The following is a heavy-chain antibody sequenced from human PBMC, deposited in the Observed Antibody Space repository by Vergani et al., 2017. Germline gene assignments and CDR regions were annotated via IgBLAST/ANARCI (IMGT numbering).Heavy chain of an antibody. Sequence: EVQLVESGGGLVQPGGSLRLSCAASGFTFSSYWMSWARQAPGKGLEWVANIKQDGSEKYYVDSVKGRFTISRDNAKNSLYLQMNSLRAEDTAVYYCARGGMVVPAAMGVYYFDYWGHGTLVTVSS. CDR3: ARGGMVVPAAMGVYYFDY. D-gene: IGHD2-2*01. CDR2: IKQDGSEK. J-gene: IGHJ4*01. V-gene: IGHV3-7*01. CDR1: GFTFSSYW.